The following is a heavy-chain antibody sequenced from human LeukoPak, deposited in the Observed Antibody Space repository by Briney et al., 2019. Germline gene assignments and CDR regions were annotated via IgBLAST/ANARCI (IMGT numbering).Heavy chain of an antibody. CDR2: IYYSGST. Sequence: PSETLSLTCSVPGGSITSSSYYWGWIRQPPGKGLEWLGSIYYSGSTYYNPSLKSRVTISVDTSKNQFSLKLSSVTAADTAVYYCANYGDLETYWGQGTLVTVSS. CDR1: GGSITSSSYY. D-gene: IGHD4-17*01. V-gene: IGHV4-39*01. CDR3: ANYGDLETY. J-gene: IGHJ4*02.